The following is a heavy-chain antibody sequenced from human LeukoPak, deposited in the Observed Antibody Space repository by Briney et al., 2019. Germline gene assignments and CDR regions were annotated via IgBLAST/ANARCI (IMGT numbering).Heavy chain of an antibody. CDR2: INPNSGGT. V-gene: IGHV1-2*06. J-gene: IGHJ4*02. Sequence: GASVTVSFKASGYTFTVYYMHWVRQAPGQGLEWMGRINPNSGGTNYAQKFQGRVTMTRDTSISTAYMELSRLRSDDTAVYYCAREGGMYGDYPYDYWGQGTLVTVSS. D-gene: IGHD4-17*01. CDR3: AREGGMYGDYPYDY. CDR1: GYTFTVYY.